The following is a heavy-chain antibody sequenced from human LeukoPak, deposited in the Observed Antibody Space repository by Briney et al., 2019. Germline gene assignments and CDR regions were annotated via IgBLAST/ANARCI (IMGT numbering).Heavy chain of an antibody. CDR1: GFTFSTYG. D-gene: IGHD6-6*01. Sequence: GSLRLSCAASGFTFSTYGMHWVRQAPGKGLEWVAVIWYDGSNKYYADSVKGRFTISRDNSKNTLYLQMNSLRAEDTAVYYCGRDVSSAFDIWAKGQWSPSLQ. CDR2: IWYDGSNK. V-gene: IGHV3-33*01. J-gene: IGHJ3*02. CDR3: GRDVSSAFDI.